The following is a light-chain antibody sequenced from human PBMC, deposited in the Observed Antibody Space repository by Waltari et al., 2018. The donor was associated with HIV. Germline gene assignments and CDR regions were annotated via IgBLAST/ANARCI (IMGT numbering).Light chain of an antibody. CDR3: ATLDDSLNGPI. CDR1: SSNIGSNG. CDR2: SNN. Sequence: QSVLTQSPSASGTPGQRVTISCSGGSSNIGSNGVDWYQQFPGTAPQLLIYSNNQRPSLFPDRFAGSKPCTSASLAISGLQAEDEATYYCATLDDSLNGPIFGGGTRLTVL. J-gene: IGLJ2*01. V-gene: IGLV1-44*01.